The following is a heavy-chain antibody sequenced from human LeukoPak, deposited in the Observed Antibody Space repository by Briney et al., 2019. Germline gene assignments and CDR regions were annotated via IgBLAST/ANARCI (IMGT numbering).Heavy chain of an antibody. CDR2: IKQDGSEK. J-gene: IGHJ5*02. CDR1: GFIFSNYW. Sequence: GGSLRLSCAASGFIFSNYWMSWVRQAPGKGLEWVANIKQDGSEKSYVDYVKGRFTISRDNAKNSLYLQMNSLRAEDTAVYYCARNITSYSGSSWGQGTLVTVSS. CDR3: ARNITSYSGSS. D-gene: IGHD1-26*01. V-gene: IGHV3-7*01.